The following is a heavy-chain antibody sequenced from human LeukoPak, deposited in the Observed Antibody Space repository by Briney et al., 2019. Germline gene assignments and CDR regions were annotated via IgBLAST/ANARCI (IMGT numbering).Heavy chain of an antibody. D-gene: IGHD2-21*01. J-gene: IGHJ4*02. CDR2: ISASGT. V-gene: IGHV3-23*01. CDR3: AKDHESDGYPCLDH. Sequence: GGSLRLSCAASGFNFRSLAMTWVRQAPGKGLEWVSTISASGTYYADPVRGRFTISRDNSRNTLDLQMSSLRAEDTAIYYCAKDHESDGYPCLDHWGQGTLDTVSS. CDR1: GFNFRSLA.